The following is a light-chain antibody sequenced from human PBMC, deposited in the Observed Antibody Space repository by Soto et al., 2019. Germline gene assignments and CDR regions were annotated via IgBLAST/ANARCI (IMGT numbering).Light chain of an antibody. CDR3: QQYGNFPYT. J-gene: IGKJ2*01. Sequence: EIVLTQSPGTLSLSPGERATLSCRASQSVSSSYLAWYQQKPGQAPRLLIYGASSRATGIPDRFSGSGSGTDFTLTISRLEPEDFAVYYCQQYGNFPYTFGPGTKVDI. CDR1: QSVSSSY. V-gene: IGKV3-20*01. CDR2: GAS.